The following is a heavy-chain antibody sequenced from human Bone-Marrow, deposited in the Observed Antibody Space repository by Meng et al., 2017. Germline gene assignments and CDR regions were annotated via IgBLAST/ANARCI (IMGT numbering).Heavy chain of an antibody. D-gene: IGHD6-19*01. V-gene: IGHV3-33*01. CDR3: ARGQQWLVPRRYFDY. Sequence: GESLKISCAASGFTFSSYGMHWVRQAPGKGLEWVAVIWYDGSNKYYADSVKGRFTISRDNSKNTLYLQRNSLRAEDTAVYYCARGQQWLVPRRYFDYWGQGTLVTVSS. CDR2: IWYDGSNK. J-gene: IGHJ4*02. CDR1: GFTFSSYG.